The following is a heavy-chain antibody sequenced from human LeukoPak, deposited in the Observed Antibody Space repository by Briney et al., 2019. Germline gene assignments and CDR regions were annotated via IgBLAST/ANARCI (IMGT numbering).Heavy chain of an antibody. CDR1: GGSFSVYY. CDR3: ARDEVGAAH. V-gene: IGHV4-34*01. J-gene: IGHJ4*02. D-gene: IGHD1-26*01. CDR2: INHSGNI. Sequence: DPSETLSLTCAVYGGSFSVYYWSWIRQPPGKGLEWIGEINHSGNINYNPSLKSRVTISIDTSKNQFSLKLSSVTAADTAVYYCARDEVGAAHWGRGTLVTVSS.